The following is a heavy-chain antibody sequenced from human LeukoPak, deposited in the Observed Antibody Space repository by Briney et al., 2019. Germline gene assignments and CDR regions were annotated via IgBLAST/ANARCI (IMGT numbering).Heavy chain of an antibody. CDR1: GGSISSSSYY. Sequence: SETLSLTCTVSGGSISSSSYYWGWIRQSPGKGLEWIGSIYYSGSPYYNPSLTSRVTMSVDTSKNQFSLRLNSVTAADTAFYYCARHSPVAATIFYFWGQGTLVTVSS. CDR2: IYYSGSP. CDR3: ARHSPVAATIFYF. D-gene: IGHD2-15*01. V-gene: IGHV4-39*01. J-gene: IGHJ4*02.